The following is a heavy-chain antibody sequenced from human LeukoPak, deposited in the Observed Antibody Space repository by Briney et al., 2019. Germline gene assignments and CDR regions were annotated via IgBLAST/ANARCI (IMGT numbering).Heavy chain of an antibody. Sequence: ASVKVSCKASGYTFTGYYMHWVRQAPGQGLEGMGWINPNSGGTNYAQKFQGRVTMTRDTSISTAYMELSRLRSDDTAVYYCARGDTYYDFWSGYPTFTFDYWGQGTLVTVSS. V-gene: IGHV1-2*02. CDR2: INPNSGGT. J-gene: IGHJ4*02. CDR3: ARGDTYYDFWSGYPTFTFDY. D-gene: IGHD3-3*01. CDR1: GYTFTGYY.